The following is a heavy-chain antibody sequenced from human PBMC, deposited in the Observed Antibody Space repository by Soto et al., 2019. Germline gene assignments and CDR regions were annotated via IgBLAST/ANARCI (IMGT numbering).Heavy chain of an antibody. Sequence: QVQLVQSGAEVKKPGSSVKVSCKASGGTFSSYTISWVRQAPGQGLEWMGRIIPILGIANYAQKFQGRVTITADKSTSTAYMELSSLRSEDTAVYYCAISTCTLGYCSGGSCYRYFDYWGQGTLVTVSS. CDR2: IIPILGIA. V-gene: IGHV1-69*02. J-gene: IGHJ4*02. D-gene: IGHD2-15*01. CDR3: AISTCTLGYCSGGSCYRYFDY. CDR1: GGTFSSYT.